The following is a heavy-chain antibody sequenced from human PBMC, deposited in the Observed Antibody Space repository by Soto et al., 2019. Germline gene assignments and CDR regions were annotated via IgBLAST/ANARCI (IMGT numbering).Heavy chain of an antibody. CDR1: GDSYSISTYS. CDR3: AGMPYTSGLRFDP. D-gene: IGHD6-19*01. CDR2: IYQSGVT. J-gene: IGHJ5*02. Sequence: SETLSLTCNMSGDSYSISTYSWSWIRQPPGKALQWIGFIYQSGVTSYNPSPASRVSISLDRSNNQCSLKLKSVTAADTAVYFCAGMPYTSGLRFDPWGPGTLVT. V-gene: IGHV4-30-2*01.